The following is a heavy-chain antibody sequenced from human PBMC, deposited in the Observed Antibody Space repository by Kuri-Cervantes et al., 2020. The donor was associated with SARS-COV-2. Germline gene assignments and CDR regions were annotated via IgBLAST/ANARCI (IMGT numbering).Heavy chain of an antibody. CDR3: ARQPSAAAGFDY. CDR2: IYYSGST. D-gene: IGHD6-13*01. CDR1: GYSISSGYY. Sequence: SQTLSLTCAVSGYSISSGYYWGWIRQPPGKGLEWIGSIYYSGSTYYNPSLKSRVTISVDTSKNQFSLKLTSVTAADTAVYYCARQPSAAAGFDYWGQGTLVTVSS. J-gene: IGHJ4*02. V-gene: IGHV4-38-2*01.